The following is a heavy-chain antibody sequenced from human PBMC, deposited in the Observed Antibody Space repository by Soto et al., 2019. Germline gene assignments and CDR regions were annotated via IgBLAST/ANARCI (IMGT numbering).Heavy chain of an antibody. J-gene: IGHJ4*02. V-gene: IGHV3-33*01. D-gene: IGHD4-4*01. Sequence: GGSLRLSCVASEFALNTYAIHWVRQAPGQGLEWVAVIWYDGRNKYYAESVKGGFTISRDNSENTVSLQMNSLRPDDTAIYHCARGGLQSFYFPLDFWGRGTLVTVSS. CDR2: IWYDGRNK. CDR1: EFALNTYA. CDR3: ARGGLQSFYFPLDF.